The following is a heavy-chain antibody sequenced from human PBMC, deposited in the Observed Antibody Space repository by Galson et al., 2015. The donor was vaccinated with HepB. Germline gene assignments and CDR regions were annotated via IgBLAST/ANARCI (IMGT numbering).Heavy chain of an antibody. CDR2: ITSNGGRT. CDR1: GFTFSRYA. J-gene: IGHJ4*02. V-gene: IGHV3-23*01. D-gene: IGHD2-8*01. CDR3: AKDGIMVSNNPYQLHF. Sequence: SLRLSCAASGFTFSRYAMTWARQAPGKGLEWISSITSNGGRTFYTNSVKGRFTISRDNSRNTVVLQLSSLRPEDTAVYNCAKDGIMVSNNPYQLHFWGQGTLVSVSS.